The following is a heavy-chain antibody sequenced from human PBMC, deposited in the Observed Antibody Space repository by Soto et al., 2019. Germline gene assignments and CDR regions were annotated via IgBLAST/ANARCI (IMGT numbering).Heavy chain of an antibody. Sequence: NGLDEVSAISGSGGSTYYADSVKGRFTISRDNSKNTLYLQMNGLRAEDTAVYYFVIVSAGDRRQDSVPDTAFRGKRTT. CDR3: VIVSAGDRRQDSVPDTAF. J-gene: IGHJ6*01. D-gene: IGHD6-13*01. CDR2: ISGSGGST. V-gene: IGHV3-23*01.